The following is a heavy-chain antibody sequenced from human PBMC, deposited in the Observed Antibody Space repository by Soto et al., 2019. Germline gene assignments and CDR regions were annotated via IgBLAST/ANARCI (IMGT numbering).Heavy chain of an antibody. V-gene: IGHV3-33*01. CDR1: GFTFSSYG. D-gene: IGHD2-2*03. CDR3: ARDGYCSSTSCYSEYGMDV. Sequence: ESGGGVVQPGRSLRLSCAASGFTFSSYGMHWVRQAPGKGLEWVAVIWYDGSNKYYADSVKGRFTISRDNSKNTLYLQMNSLRAEDTAVYYCARDGYCSSTSCYSEYGMDVWGQGTTVTVSS. J-gene: IGHJ6*02. CDR2: IWYDGSNK.